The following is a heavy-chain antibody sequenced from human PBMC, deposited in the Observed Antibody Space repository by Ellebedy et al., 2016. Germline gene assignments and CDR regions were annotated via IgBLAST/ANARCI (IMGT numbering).Heavy chain of an antibody. J-gene: IGHJ4*02. CDR3: AKHPNDYWTGFNLYFHY. V-gene: IGHV3-23*01. CDR1: GFTFSNYA. D-gene: IGHD3/OR15-3a*01. Sequence: GESLKISCAASGFTFSNYAMSWVRQVPGEGLEWVSATGGSASRTDYADSVKGRFTISRDNSKNTLFLEMNSLRAEDTAVYYCAKHPNDYWTGFNLYFHYWGQGTLVTVSS. CDR2: TGGSASRT.